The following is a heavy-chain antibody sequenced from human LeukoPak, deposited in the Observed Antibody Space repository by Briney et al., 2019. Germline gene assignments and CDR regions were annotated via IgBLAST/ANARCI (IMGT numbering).Heavy chain of an antibody. V-gene: IGHV1-69*13. CDR1: GGTFSSYA. Sequence: SVKVSCKASGGTFSSYAISWVRQAPGQGLEWMGGIIPIFGTANYAQKFQGRVTITADESTSTAYMELSGLRSEDTAVYYCARGHLWSGYYVGMGYFDYWGQGTLVTVSS. D-gene: IGHD3-3*02. J-gene: IGHJ4*02. CDR3: ARGHLWSGYYVGMGYFDY. CDR2: IIPIFGTA.